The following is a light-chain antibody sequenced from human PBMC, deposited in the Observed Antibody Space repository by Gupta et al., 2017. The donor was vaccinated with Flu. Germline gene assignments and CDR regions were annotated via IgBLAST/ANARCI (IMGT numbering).Light chain of an antibody. CDR3: QVWISTTDHWV. CDR1: NIGAES. V-gene: IGLV3-21*02. Sequence: GGHNIGAESVHWYQQKPGQAPVLVVYDDRVRPSGIPERFSGSNSGNTATLTIDRVEAGDEADYHCQVWISTTDHWVFGGGTKVTVL. CDR2: DDR. J-gene: IGLJ3*02.